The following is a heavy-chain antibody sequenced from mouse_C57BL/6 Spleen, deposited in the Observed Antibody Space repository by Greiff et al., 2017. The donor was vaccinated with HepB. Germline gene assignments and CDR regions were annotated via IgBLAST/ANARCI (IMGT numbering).Heavy chain of an antibody. J-gene: IGHJ2*01. Sequence: EVKVVESGGGLVQPGGSLSLSCAASGFTFTDYYMSWVRQPPGKALEWLGFIRNKANGYTTEYSASVKGRFTISRDNSQSILYLQMNALRAEDSATYYCARSKLGFDYWGQGTTLTVSS. CDR3: ARSKLGFDY. D-gene: IGHD4-1*01. V-gene: IGHV7-3*01. CDR2: IRNKANGYTT. CDR1: GFTFTDYY.